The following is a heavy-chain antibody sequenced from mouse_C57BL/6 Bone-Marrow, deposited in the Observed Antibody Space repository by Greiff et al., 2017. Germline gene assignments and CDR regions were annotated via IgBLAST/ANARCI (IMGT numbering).Heavy chain of an antibody. D-gene: IGHD2-1*01. V-gene: IGHV1-15*01. Sequence: VKLMESGAELVRPGASVTLSCKASGYTFTDYEMHWVKQTPVHGLEWIGAIDPETGGTAYNQKFKGKAILTADKSSSTAYMALRSLTSEDSAVYYCTRYYYGWYFDVWGTGTTVTVSS. J-gene: IGHJ1*03. CDR2: IDPETGGT. CDR1: GYTFTDYE. CDR3: TRYYYGWYFDV.